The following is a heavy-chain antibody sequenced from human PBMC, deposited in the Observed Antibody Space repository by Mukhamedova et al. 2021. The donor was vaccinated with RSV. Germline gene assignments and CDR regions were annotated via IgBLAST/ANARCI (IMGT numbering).Heavy chain of an antibody. CDR3: ARAGSYRFDY. J-gene: IGHJ4*01. Sequence: VKGRFIISRDNAKNTLYLQMNSLRAEDTAVYYCARAGSYRFDYWGHGTPVTISS. D-gene: IGHD1-14*01. V-gene: IGHV3-74*01.